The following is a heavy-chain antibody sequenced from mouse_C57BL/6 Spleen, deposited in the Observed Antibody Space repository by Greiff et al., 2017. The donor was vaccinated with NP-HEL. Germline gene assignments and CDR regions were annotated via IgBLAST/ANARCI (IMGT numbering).Heavy chain of an antibody. CDR2: ISNGGGST. J-gene: IGHJ4*01. CDR1: GFTFSDYY. D-gene: IGHD2-2*01. CDR3: ARRGYDAFYYAMDY. Sequence: DVQLVESGGGLVQPGGSLKLSCAASGFTFSDYYMYWVRQTPEKRLEWVAYISNGGGSTYYPDTVKGRFTISRDNAKNTLYLQMSRLKSEDTAMYYCARRGYDAFYYAMDYWVQGTSVTVSS. V-gene: IGHV5-12*01.